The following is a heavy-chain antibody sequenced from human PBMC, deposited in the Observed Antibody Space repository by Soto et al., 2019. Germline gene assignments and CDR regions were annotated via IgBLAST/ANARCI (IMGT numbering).Heavy chain of an antibody. J-gene: IGHJ4*02. V-gene: IGHV3-11*01. CDR2: ISSSGSTI. CDR3: ARDLRGVWLQPRYYFDY. D-gene: IGHD5-12*01. Sequence: GGSLRLSCAASGFTFSDYYMSWIRQAPGKGLEWVSYISSSGSTIYYADSVKGRFTISRDNAKNSLYLQMNSLRADDTAVYYCARDLRGVWLQPRYYFDYWGQGTLVTVSS. CDR1: GFTFSDYY.